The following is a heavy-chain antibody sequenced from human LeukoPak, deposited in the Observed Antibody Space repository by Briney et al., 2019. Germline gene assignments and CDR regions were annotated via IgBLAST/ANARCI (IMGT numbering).Heavy chain of an antibody. J-gene: IGHJ4*02. Sequence: GGSLRLSCAASGFTFSSYAMNWVRKAPGKGLEWVSGISGSGDSTYNADSVKGRFTISRDNSKNTLYLQMNSLRAEDMAVYYCAVQGGVSTNFGVIIGDYWGQGTLVTVSS. CDR1: GFTFSSYA. V-gene: IGHV3-23*01. CDR2: ISGSGDST. D-gene: IGHD3-3*01. CDR3: AVQGGVSTNFGVIIGDY.